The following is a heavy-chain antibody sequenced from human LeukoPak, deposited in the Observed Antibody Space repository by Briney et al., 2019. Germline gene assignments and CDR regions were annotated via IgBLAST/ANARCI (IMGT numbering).Heavy chain of an antibody. Sequence: ASVKVSCKASGYTFSRYYMHWVRPAAGQGLEWMGIINPSGGSTSYAQKFQGRVTMTRDTSTTIVYMELRSLRSEDTAVYYCARWGASGLALIYYYGMDVWGQGTTVTVSS. V-gene: IGHV1-46*01. J-gene: IGHJ6*02. CDR1: GYTFSRYY. D-gene: IGHD3/OR15-3a*01. CDR2: INPSGGST. CDR3: ARWGASGLALIYYYGMDV.